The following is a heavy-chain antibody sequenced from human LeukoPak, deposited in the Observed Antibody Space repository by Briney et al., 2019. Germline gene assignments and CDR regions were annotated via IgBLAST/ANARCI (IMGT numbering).Heavy chain of an antibody. CDR3: ARGERYSSGWYGGYYFDY. J-gene: IGHJ4*02. CDR2: IYYRGST. Sequence: SETLSLTCTVSGGSISSSSYYWGWIRQPPGKGLQWIGTIYYRGSTYYNPSLKSRVTISVDTPKNQFSLKLSSVTAADTAVYYCARGERYSSGWYGGYYFDYWGQGTLVTVSS. CDR1: GGSISSSSYY. V-gene: IGHV4-39*01. D-gene: IGHD6-19*01.